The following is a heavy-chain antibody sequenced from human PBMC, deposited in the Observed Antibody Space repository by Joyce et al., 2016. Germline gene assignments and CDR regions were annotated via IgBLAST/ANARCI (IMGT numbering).Heavy chain of an antibody. D-gene: IGHD3-22*01. CDR2: IRSSNTT. J-gene: IGHJ3*02. V-gene: IGHV3-48*01. CDR1: GFTFNTYT. CDR3: ARDDKYAFDI. Sequence: EVQLVESGGGLVQPGGSLRLACAASGFTFNTYTFNWVREAPGRGLEWISYIRSSNTTWYADSVKGRFTISRDDAKTSLYLQMNSLRAEDTAVYYCARDDKYAFDIWGQGTMITVSS.